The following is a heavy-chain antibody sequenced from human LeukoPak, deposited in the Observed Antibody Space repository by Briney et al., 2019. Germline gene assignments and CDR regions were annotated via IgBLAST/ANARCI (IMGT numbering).Heavy chain of an antibody. D-gene: IGHD2-15*01. V-gene: IGHV3-74*01. J-gene: IGHJ5*02. Sequence: GGSLRLSCAASGFTLSSHWMHWVRQAPGKGLVWVSRINSDGSTTNYADSVKGRFTISRDNAENTLYLQMNRLRVEDTAVYYCTRRVSATRWFAPWGQGTLVTVSS. CDR2: INSDGSTT. CDR3: TRRVSATRWFAP. CDR1: GFTLSSHW.